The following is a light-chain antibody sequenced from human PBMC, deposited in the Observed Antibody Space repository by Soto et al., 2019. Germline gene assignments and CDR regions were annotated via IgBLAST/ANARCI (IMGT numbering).Light chain of an antibody. Sequence: DIQMTQSPSSLSASVGDRVTITCRASQSISSYLNWYQQKPGKAPKLLIYAASSLQSGVQSRFSGSGSGTDFTLTISSLQPEDFATYYCKQSYSTHPTFGQGTKVDIK. CDR3: KQSYSTHPT. CDR1: QSISSY. V-gene: IGKV1-39*01. J-gene: IGKJ1*01. CDR2: AAS.